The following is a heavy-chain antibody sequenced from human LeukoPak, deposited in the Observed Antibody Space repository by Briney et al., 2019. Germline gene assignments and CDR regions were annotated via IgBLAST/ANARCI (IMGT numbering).Heavy chain of an antibody. Sequence: SVKVSCKASGGTFSSYAISGVRQAPGQGLEWMGRIFPILGIANYAQKFQGRVTNTADKSTSTAYMELSSLRSEDTAVYYCARAARITMVRGALRYYGMDVWGQGTTVTVSS. CDR2: IFPILGIA. V-gene: IGHV1-69*04. CDR1: GGTFSSYA. J-gene: IGHJ6*02. D-gene: IGHD3-10*01. CDR3: ARAARITMVRGALRYYGMDV.